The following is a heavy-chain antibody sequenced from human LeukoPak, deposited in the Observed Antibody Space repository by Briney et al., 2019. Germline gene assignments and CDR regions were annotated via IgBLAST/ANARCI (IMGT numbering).Heavy chain of an antibody. V-gene: IGHV1-2*02. CDR3: SYGDYNGDDAFDI. CDR1: GYTFTSYG. Sequence: ASVKVSCKASGYTFTSYGISWVRQAPGQGLEWMGWINPNSGGTNYAQKFQGRVTMTRDTSISTAYMELSRLRSDDTAVYYCSYGDYNGDDAFDIWGQGTMVTVSS. D-gene: IGHD4-17*01. CDR2: INPNSGGT. J-gene: IGHJ3*02.